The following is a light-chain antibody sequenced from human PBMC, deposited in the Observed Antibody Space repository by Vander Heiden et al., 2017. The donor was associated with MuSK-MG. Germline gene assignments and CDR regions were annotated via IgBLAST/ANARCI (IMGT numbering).Light chain of an antibody. CDR1: QTLNAW. CDR3: QQDDIYPPT. CDR2: GTS. Sequence: DIQMTQSPSSLSASVGDTITITCRASQTLNAWLAWYQQKPAQAPKSLIYGTSNLESGVPSRFSGGRSGADFTLTITSLQPEDFATCYCQQDDIYPPTFGGGTKVEMK. V-gene: IGKV1D-16*01. J-gene: IGKJ4*01.